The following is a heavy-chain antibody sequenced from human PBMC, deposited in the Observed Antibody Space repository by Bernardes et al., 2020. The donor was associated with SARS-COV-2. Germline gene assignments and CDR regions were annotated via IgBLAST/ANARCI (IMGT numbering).Heavy chain of an antibody. CDR2: INSDGSST. J-gene: IGHJ3*02. V-gene: IGHV3-74*01. D-gene: IGHD6-19*01. CDR1: GFTFSSYW. Sequence: GSLRRSGAASGFTFSSYWMHWVRQAPGKGLVWVSRINSDGSSTSYADSVKGRFTISRDNAKNTLYLQMNSLRAEDTAVYYCARLGYSSGWYWYAFDIWGQGTMVTVSS. CDR3: ARLGYSSGWYWYAFDI.